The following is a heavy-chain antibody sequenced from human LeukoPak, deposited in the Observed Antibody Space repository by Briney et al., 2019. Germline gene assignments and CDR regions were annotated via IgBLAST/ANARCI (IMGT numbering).Heavy chain of an antibody. V-gene: IGHV3-7*03. CDR1: GFTFSSYW. Sequence: GGSLRLSCAASGFTFSSYWMSWVRQAPGKGLEWVANIKQDGSEKYYVDSVKGRFTISRDNAKNSLYLQMNSLRVEDTAVYYCADYRKPQGLDYWGQGTLVTVSS. J-gene: IGHJ4*02. D-gene: IGHD1-14*01. CDR2: IKQDGSEK. CDR3: ADYRKPQGLDY.